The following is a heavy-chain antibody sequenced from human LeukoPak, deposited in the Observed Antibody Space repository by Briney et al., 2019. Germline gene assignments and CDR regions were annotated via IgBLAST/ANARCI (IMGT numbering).Heavy chain of an antibody. Sequence: ASLKVSCKASGYTFTGYGITSVRQAPGHRLEWMGWISAYTGNTNYAQKLQGRVTMTTDTSTNTAYMELRSLTSDDTAMYYCARSDSSGRYGGYFYYYMDVWGKGTTVTVSS. V-gene: IGHV1-18*01. CDR2: ISAYTGNT. CDR1: GYTFTGYG. J-gene: IGHJ6*03. CDR3: ARSDSSGRYGGYFYYYMDV. D-gene: IGHD6-19*01.